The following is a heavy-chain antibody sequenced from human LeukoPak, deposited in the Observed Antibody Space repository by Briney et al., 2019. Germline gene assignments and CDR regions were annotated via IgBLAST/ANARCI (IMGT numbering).Heavy chain of an antibody. CDR1: GFAFSSSS. J-gene: IGHJ4*02. CDR3: ARDHSSSWTFDY. CDR2: ISRSSSIL. D-gene: IGHD6-13*01. V-gene: IGHV3-48*02. Sequence: GGSLRLSCAASGFAFSSSSMYWVCLAPRQGMERVSYISRSSSILYYADSVKGRFTISRDNAKNSLYLQMNSLRDEDTAVYYCARDHSSSWTFDYWGQGTLVTVSS.